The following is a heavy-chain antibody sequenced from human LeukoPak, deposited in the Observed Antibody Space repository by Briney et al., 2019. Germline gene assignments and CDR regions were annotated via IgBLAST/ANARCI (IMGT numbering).Heavy chain of an antibody. J-gene: IGHJ4*02. Sequence: GDSMKVSCKGSQYSITRYWSGWMRQLAGKGRIWTGIIYPGESDTRYSPSFQGQVTISADKSISTAYLQWSSLKASDTAMYYYARRVGRTGTTDFDYWGQGTLVTVSS. CDR1: QYSITRYW. D-gene: IGHD1-1*01. CDR3: ARRVGRTGTTDFDY. CDR2: IYPGESDT. V-gene: IGHV5-51*01.